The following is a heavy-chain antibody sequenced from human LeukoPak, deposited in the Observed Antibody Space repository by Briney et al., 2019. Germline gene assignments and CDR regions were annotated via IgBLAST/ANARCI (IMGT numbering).Heavy chain of an antibody. V-gene: IGHV4-59*01. J-gene: IGHJ4*02. D-gene: IGHD5-18*01. CDR2: IFYSGRT. Sequence: KPSETLSLTCSVSGGSISSYYWSWIRQPPGKGLEWVGYIFYSGRTNYNPSLKSRLTISVDTSKNQFSLTLSSVTAADTAVYYCARGQKYRNGYTVTELGSGYFDYWGQGTLVTVSS. CDR3: ARGQKYRNGYTVTELGSGYFDY. CDR1: GGSISSYY.